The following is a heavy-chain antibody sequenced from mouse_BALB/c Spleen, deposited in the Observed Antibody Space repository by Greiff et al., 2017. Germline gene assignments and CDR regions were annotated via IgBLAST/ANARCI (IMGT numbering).Heavy chain of an antibody. D-gene: IGHD3-1*01. J-gene: IGHJ4*01. CDR2: ISSGGSYT. CDR1: GFTFSSYA. Sequence: DVKLVESGGGLVKPGGSLKLSCAASGFTFSSYAMSWVRQSPEKRLEWVAEISSGGSYTYYPDTVTGRFTISRDNAKNTLYLEMSSLRSEDTAMYYCARSGDYDAMDYWGQGTSVTVSS. CDR3: ARSGDYDAMDY. V-gene: IGHV5-9-4*01.